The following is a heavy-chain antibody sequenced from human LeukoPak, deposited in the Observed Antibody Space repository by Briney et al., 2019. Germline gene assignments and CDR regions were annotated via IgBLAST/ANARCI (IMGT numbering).Heavy chain of an antibody. V-gene: IGHV3-74*01. J-gene: IGHJ4*02. CDR3: VVGGSPGY. CDR1: GLAFSAYK. D-gene: IGHD2-15*01. CDR2: ISTDGYTT. Sequence: GGSLRLSCAASGLAFSAYKMHWVRQAPRKGLVWVSRISTDGYTTDYADFVQGRFTASRDNTKNTWSLEMNSPRAEDTAVYYCVVGGSPGYWGQGTLVTVSS.